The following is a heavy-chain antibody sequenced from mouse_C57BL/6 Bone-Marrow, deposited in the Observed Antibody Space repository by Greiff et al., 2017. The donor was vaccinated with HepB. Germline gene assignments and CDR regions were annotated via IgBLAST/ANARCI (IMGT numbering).Heavy chain of an antibody. CDR1: GFSLTSYG. Sequence: QVQLKESGPGLVAPSQSPSITCTVSGFSLTSYGVHWVRQPPEKGLEWLVVIWSDGSTTYNSALKSRLSISKDNSKSQVFLKMNSLQTADTDMYYCARRSSGYYYFDYWDQGATLTVSS. J-gene: IGHJ2*01. CDR2: IWSDGST. V-gene: IGHV2-6*03. CDR3: ARRSSGYYYFDY. D-gene: IGHD3-2*02.